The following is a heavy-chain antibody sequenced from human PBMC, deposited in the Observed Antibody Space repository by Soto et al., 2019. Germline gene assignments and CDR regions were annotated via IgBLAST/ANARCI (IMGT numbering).Heavy chain of an antibody. D-gene: IGHD2-21*01. CDR1: GFTFDDYA. CDR3: ARDEVDSHLDY. Sequence: VQLVESGGGLVQPGRSLRLSCAASGFTFDDYAMHWVRQAPGKGLEWVSGISWNSGSIGYADSVKGRFTISRDNAKNSLYLQMNSLRAEDTALYYCARDEVDSHLDYWGQGTLVTVSS. CDR2: ISWNSGSI. V-gene: IGHV3-9*01. J-gene: IGHJ4*02.